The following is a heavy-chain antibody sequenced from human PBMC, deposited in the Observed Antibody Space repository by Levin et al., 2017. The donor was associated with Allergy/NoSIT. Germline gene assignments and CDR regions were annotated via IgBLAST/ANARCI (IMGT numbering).Heavy chain of an antibody. V-gene: IGHV3-23*01. J-gene: IGHJ4*02. Sequence: RAGGSLRLSCAASGFTFSSYAMSWVRQAPGKGLEWVSAISGSGGSTYYADSVKGRFTISRDNSKNTLYLQMNSLRAEDTAVYYCAKEGRDCSSTSCLVDYWGQGTLVTVSS. CDR2: ISGSGGST. CDR1: GFTFSSYA. D-gene: IGHD2-2*01. CDR3: AKEGRDCSSTSCLVDY.